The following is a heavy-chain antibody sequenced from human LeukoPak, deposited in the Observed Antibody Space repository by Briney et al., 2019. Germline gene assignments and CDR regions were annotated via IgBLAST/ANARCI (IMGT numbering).Heavy chain of an antibody. CDR3: ARVAAEVVGVPGAIGFGWLRRDYYYMDV. Sequence: ASVKVSCKASGYILTDYYMHWVRQAPGEGLEWMGIINPSGGSTSYAQKFQGRVTMTRDMSTSTVYMELSSLRSEDTAVYYCARVAAEVVGVPGAIGFGWLRRDYYYMDVWGKGTTVTVSS. CDR2: INPSGGST. J-gene: IGHJ6*03. V-gene: IGHV1-46*01. CDR1: GYILTDYY. D-gene: IGHD2-2*02.